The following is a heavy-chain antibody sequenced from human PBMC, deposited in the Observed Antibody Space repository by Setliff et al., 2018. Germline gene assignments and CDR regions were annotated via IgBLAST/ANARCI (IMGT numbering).Heavy chain of an antibody. Sequence: SETLSLTCGVHDGSFSGYYWSWIRQPPGKGLEWSGEINHSGSTNYNPSLKSRVTISVDTSKKQFSLKLTSVTAADTAVYYCARSFSRREKFLLDYWGQGALVTVSS. CDR2: INHSGST. CDR3: ARSFSRREKFLLDY. CDR1: DGSFSGYY. V-gene: IGHV4-34*01. J-gene: IGHJ4*02.